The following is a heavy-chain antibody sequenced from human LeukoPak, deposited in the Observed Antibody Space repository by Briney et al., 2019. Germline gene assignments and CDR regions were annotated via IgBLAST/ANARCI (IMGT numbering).Heavy chain of an antibody. CDR2: IYTSGST. CDR1: GGSISSGSYY. D-gene: IGHD1-26*01. J-gene: IGHJ4*02. CDR3: ARANSYYAPPDY. V-gene: IGHV4-61*02. Sequence: SQTLSLTCTVSGGSISSGSYYWSWIRQPAGKGLEWIGRIYTSGSTNYNPSLKSRVTISVDTSKNQFSLKLSSVTAADTAVYYCARANSYYAPPDYWGQGTLVTVSS.